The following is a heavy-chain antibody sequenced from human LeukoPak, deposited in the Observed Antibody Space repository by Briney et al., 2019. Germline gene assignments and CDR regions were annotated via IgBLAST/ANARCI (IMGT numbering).Heavy chain of an antibody. CDR2: ISGSGGST. CDR3: AKFGAYCGGDCYYYFDY. J-gene: IGHJ4*02. CDR1: GLTFSSYA. V-gene: IGHV3-23*01. D-gene: IGHD2-21*02. Sequence: GGSLRLSCAASGLTFSSYAMSWVRQAPGKGLEWVSAISGSGGSTYYADSVKGRFTISRDNSKNTLYLQMNSLRAEDTAVYYCAKFGAYCGGDCYYYFDYWGQGTLVTVSS.